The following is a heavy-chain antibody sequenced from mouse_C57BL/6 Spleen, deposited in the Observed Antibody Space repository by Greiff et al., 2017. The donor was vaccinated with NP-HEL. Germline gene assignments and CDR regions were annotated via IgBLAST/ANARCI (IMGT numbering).Heavy chain of an antibody. CDR3: ARDLRDQAWFAY. D-gene: IGHD3-3*01. V-gene: IGHV5-4*01. CDR2: ISDGGSYT. J-gene: IGHJ3*01. Sequence: EVKLMESGGGLVKPGGSLKLSCAASGFTFSSYAMSWVRQTPEKRLEWVATISDGGSYTYYPDNVKGRFTISRDKAKNNLYLQMSHLKSEDTAMYYCARDLRDQAWFAYWGQGTLVTVSA. CDR1: GFTFSSYA.